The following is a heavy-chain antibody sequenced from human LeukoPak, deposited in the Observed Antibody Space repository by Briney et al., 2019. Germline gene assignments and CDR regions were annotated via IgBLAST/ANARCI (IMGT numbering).Heavy chain of an antibody. CDR2: ISGSGSTI. J-gene: IGHJ3*02. D-gene: IGHD5-18*01. CDR1: GFSFSDYY. V-gene: IGHV3-11*04. CDR3: ARLYGGYSFDAFDI. Sequence: GGSLRLSCTASGFSFSDYYMSWIRQAPGKGLQWLSYISGSGSTIYYADSVKGRFTISRDNARNSLYLQMNSLRAEGTAVYYCARLYGGYSFDAFDIWGQGTMVTASS.